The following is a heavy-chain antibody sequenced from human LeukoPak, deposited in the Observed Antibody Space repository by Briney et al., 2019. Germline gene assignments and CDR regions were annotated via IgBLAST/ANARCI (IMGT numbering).Heavy chain of an antibody. CDR2: IYYSGST. J-gene: IGHJ3*02. CDR1: GGSISSYY. V-gene: IGHV4-59*01. Sequence: KPSETLSLTCTVSGGSISSYYWSWIRQPPGKGLEWIGYIYYSGSTNYNPSLKSRVTISVDTSKNQFSLKLSSVTAADTAVYYCARDSLGTEYSLDNGFDIWGQGAMVTVSS. D-gene: IGHD5-18*01. CDR3: ARDSLGTEYSLDNGFDI.